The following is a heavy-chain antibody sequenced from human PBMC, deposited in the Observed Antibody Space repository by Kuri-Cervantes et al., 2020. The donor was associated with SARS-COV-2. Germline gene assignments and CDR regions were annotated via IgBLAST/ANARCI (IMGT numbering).Heavy chain of an antibody. J-gene: IGHJ4*02. V-gene: IGHV4-34*08. CDR3: VGWNWSTYYAFDY. Sequence: GSLRLSCAASGFTFSTYSMSWVRQAPGKGLEWIGEINHSGNTNYDPSLKSRVTISIDTSKNQFSLKLSSVTAADTAVYYCVGWNWSTYYAFDYWGQGTLVTVSS. CDR2: INHSGNT. CDR1: GFTFSTYS. D-gene: IGHD3-3*01.